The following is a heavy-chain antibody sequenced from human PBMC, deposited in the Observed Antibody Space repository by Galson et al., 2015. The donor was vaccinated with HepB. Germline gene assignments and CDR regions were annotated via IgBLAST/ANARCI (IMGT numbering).Heavy chain of an antibody. CDR2: ISYDGSNK. V-gene: IGHV3-30*18. Sequence: SLRLSCAASGFTFSSYGMHWVRQAPGKGLEWVAVISYDGSNKYYADSVKGRFTISRDNSKNTLYLQMNSLRAEDTAVYYCAKDQKYDFSYFYAFDIWGQGTMVTVSS. CDR1: GFTFSSYG. D-gene: IGHD3-3*01. CDR3: AKDQKYDFSYFYAFDI. J-gene: IGHJ3*02.